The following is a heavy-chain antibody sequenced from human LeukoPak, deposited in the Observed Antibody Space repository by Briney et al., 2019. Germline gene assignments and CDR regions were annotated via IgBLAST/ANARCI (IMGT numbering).Heavy chain of an antibody. CDR1: GYTFTGYY. CDR2: INPNNGGT. Sequence: APVKVSCKASGYTFTGYYIHWVRQAPGQGLEWMGWINPNNGGTNYAQNFQGRVTVTRDTSITTAYMELSRLRSDDTAVYYCAKDNGIPVTGLFDYWGQGTLVTVSS. D-gene: IGHD6-19*01. V-gene: IGHV1-2*02. CDR3: AKDNGIPVTGLFDY. J-gene: IGHJ4*02.